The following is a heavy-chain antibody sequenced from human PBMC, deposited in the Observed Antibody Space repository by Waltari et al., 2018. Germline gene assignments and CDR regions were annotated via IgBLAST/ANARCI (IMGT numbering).Heavy chain of an antibody. D-gene: IGHD3-10*01. CDR3: ASLYYYGSGSYY. CDR2: IYYSGST. V-gene: IGHV4-39*07. J-gene: IGHJ4*02. CDR1: GGSISSSRYY. Sequence: QLQLQESGPGLVKPSETLSLTCTVSGGSISSSRYYWGWIRQPPGKGLEWIGSIYYSGSTYYNPSLKSRVTISVDTSKNQFSLKLSSVTAADTAVYYCASLYYYGSGSYYWGQGTLVTVSS.